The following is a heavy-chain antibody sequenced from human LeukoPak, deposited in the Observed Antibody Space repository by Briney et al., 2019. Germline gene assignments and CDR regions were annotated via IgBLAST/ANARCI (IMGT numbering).Heavy chain of an antibody. V-gene: IGHV4-61*01. J-gene: IGHJ4*02. CDR1: GGSISSSSYY. D-gene: IGHD5-18*01. Sequence: PSETLSLTCTVSGGSISSSSYYWSWIRQPPGKGLEWIGFIYYSGSTKYNPSLKSRVTISADTSKNEFSLKLSSVTAADMAVYYCARESGYNYGSFGYWGQGTLVTVSS. CDR2: IYYSGST. CDR3: ARESGYNYGSFGY.